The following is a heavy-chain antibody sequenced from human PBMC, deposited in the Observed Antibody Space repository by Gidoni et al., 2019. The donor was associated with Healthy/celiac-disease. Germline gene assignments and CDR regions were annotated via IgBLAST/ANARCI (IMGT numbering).Heavy chain of an antibody. D-gene: IGHD3-22*01. V-gene: IGHV3-23*01. CDR2: ISGSGGST. CDR3: AKDTYYYDSSGLSNGSFDY. J-gene: IGHJ4*02. Sequence: EVQLLESGGGLVQPGGSLRLSCAASGFTFSSYAISWVRQAPGKGLEWVSAISGSGGSTYYADSVKGRFTISRDNSKNTLYLQMNSLRAEDTAVYYCAKDTYYYDSSGLSNGSFDYWGQGTLVTVSS. CDR1: GFTFSSYA.